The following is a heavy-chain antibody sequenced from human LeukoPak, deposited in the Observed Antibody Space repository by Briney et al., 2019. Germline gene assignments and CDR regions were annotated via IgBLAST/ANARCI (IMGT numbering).Heavy chain of an antibody. J-gene: IGHJ5*02. CDR3: ARHRMSAGSDWFDP. D-gene: IGHD6-25*01. CDR1: GGPISSYY. Sequence: KPSETLPLTCTVSGGPISSYYWSWIRQPPGKGLEWIGYIYHSGSTNYNPSLKSRVTISVDTSKNQFSLKLSSVTAADTALYYCARHRMSAGSDWFDPWGQGTLVIVSS. CDR2: IYHSGST. V-gene: IGHV4-59*08.